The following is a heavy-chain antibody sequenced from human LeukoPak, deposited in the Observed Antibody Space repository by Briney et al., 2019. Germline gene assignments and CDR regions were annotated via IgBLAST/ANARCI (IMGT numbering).Heavy chain of an antibody. D-gene: IGHD2-2*01. Sequence: GGSLRLSCAASGFTFSDYYMSWIRQAPGKGLEWVSYISSSGSPIYYADSVKGRFTISRDNAKNSLYLQMNSLRAEYTAVYYCAREDIVVTYYFDYWGQGTLVTVSS. CDR1: GFTFSDYY. V-gene: IGHV3-11*04. J-gene: IGHJ4*02. CDR2: ISSSGSPI. CDR3: AREDIVVTYYFDY.